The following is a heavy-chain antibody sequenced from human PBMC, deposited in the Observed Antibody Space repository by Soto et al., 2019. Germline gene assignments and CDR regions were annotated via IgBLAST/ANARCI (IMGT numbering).Heavy chain of an antibody. CDR1: GGSVRAPDW. CDR3: ARVRQGCSANNCYFDP. J-gene: IGHJ5*01. V-gene: IGHV4-4*02. D-gene: IGHD1-1*01. Sequence: NPSEPLSLTCTLSGGSVRAPDWWNWVRQSPDKGLEWIAEVHISGHSNYNPSLRSRVSVSIDSSKNQFYLNLNSVTAADTAIYYCARVRQGCSANNCYFDPWGQGTQVTVSS. CDR2: VHISGHS.